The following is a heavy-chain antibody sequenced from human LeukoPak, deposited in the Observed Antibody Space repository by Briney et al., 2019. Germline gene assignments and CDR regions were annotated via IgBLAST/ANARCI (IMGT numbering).Heavy chain of an antibody. D-gene: IGHD1-20*01. V-gene: IGHV1-69*01. CDR1: GGTFSSYA. CDR2: IIPIFGTA. J-gene: IGHJ6*02. Sequence: GASVKVSCKASGGTFSSYAISWVRQAPGQGLEWMGGIIPIFGTANYAQKFQGRVTITADESTSTAYMELSSLRSEDTAVYYCARDLREPLTGTHYYYYYYGMDVWGQGTTVTVSS. CDR3: ARDLREPLTGTHYYYYYYGMDV.